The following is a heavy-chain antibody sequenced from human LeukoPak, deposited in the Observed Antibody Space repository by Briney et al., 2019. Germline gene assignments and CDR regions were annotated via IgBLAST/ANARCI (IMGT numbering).Heavy chain of an antibody. CDR3: ARVGVLDTAMPIYYFDY. CDR1: GGSFSGYY. D-gene: IGHD5-18*01. V-gene: IGHV4-34*01. CDR2: INHSGST. J-gene: IGHJ4*02. Sequence: PSETLSLTCAVYGGSFSGYYWSWIRQPPGKGLEWIGEINHSGSTNYNPPLKSRVTISVDTSKNQFSLKLSSVTAADTAVYYCARVGVLDTAMPIYYFDYWGQGTLVTVSS.